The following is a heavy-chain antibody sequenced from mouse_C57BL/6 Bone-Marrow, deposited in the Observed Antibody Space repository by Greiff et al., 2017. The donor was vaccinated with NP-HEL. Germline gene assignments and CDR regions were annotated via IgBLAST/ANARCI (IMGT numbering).Heavy chain of an antibody. Sequence: EVMLVESGGGLVKPGGSLKLSCAASGFTFSSYAMSWVRQTPEKRLEWVATISDGGSYTYYPDNVKGRFTISRDNAKNNLYLQMSHLKSEDTAMYYCARDPIYYDYDDWYFDVWGTGTTVTVSS. CDR3: ARDPIYYDYDDWYFDV. D-gene: IGHD2-4*01. CDR2: ISDGGSYT. V-gene: IGHV5-4*01. CDR1: GFTFSSYA. J-gene: IGHJ1*03.